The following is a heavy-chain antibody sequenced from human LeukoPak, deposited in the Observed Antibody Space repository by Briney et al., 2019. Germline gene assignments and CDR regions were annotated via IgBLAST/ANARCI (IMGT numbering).Heavy chain of an antibody. CDR1: GFTFSSYA. V-gene: IGHV3-23*01. Sequence: GGSLRLSCEASGFTFSSYAMSWVRQAPGKGLEWVSSISGSGGSTYYADSVKGRFSISRDNSKTTLYLQMNSLRAEDTAVYYCAKLVRGPDYDSSGYYDYWGQGTLVTVSS. J-gene: IGHJ4*02. D-gene: IGHD3-22*01. CDR3: AKLVRGPDYDSSGYYDY. CDR2: ISGSGGST.